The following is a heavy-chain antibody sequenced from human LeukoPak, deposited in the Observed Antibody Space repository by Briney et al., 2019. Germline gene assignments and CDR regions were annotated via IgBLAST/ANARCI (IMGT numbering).Heavy chain of an antibody. CDR1: GYSFTNYG. CDR3: ARGGNGWFFDD. D-gene: IGHD6-19*01. J-gene: IGHJ4*02. Sequence: ASVKVSCKASGYSFTNYGISWVRRAPGQGLEWVGWVNGYNGNTNYAQKVQDRVTMTTDTSTSTAYMELRSLRSDDTAVYYCARGGNGWFFDDWGQGTLVTVSS. CDR2: VNGYNGNT. V-gene: IGHV1-18*01.